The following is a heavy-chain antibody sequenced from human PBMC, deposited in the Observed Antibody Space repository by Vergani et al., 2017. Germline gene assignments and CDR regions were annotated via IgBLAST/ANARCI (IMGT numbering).Heavy chain of an antibody. CDR2: IYYSGAT. D-gene: IGHD3-10*01. J-gene: IGHJ5*02. Sequence: QVQLQESDPGLVKPSQTLSLTCTVSGDSINNGNHYWTWIRQSPGKGLEWIGYIYYSGATYYNPSLKTRLTMSLDRSKNQFSLKLTSVTAADTAVYYCASRFGSGSYYNRGWFDPWGQGTQVTVSS. V-gene: IGHV4-30-4*08. CDR3: ASRFGSGSYYNRGWFDP. CDR1: GDSINNGNHY.